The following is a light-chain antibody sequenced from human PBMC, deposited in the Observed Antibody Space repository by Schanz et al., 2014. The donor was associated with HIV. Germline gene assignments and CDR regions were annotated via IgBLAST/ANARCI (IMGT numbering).Light chain of an antibody. CDR2: SNN. CDR3: AAWDVLLNGPV. V-gene: IGLV1-44*01. Sequence: QSVLTQPPSASGTPGQRVTISCSGSSSNIGSNTINWYQQLPGTAPKLLIYSNNQRPSGVPDRFSGSKSGTSASLTISGLQSGDEADYYCAAWDVLLNGPVFGGGTQLTVL. CDR1: SSNIGSNT. J-gene: IGLJ7*01.